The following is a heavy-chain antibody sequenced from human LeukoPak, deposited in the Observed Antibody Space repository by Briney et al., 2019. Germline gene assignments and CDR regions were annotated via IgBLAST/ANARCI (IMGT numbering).Heavy chain of an antibody. Sequence: SETLSLTCTVTGYSISSGYYWGWIRQPPGKGLEWIGEINHSGSTNYNPSLKSRVTISVDTSKNQFSLKLSSVTAADTAVYYCARVNNWNYYYFDYWGQGTLVTVSS. CDR1: GYSISSGYY. J-gene: IGHJ4*02. CDR2: INHSGST. CDR3: ARVNNWNYYYFDY. D-gene: IGHD1-7*01. V-gene: IGHV4-38-2*02.